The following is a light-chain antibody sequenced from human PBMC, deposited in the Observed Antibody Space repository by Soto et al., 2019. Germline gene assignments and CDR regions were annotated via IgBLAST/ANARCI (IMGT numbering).Light chain of an antibody. CDR2: GAS. V-gene: IGKV3-20*01. CDR3: QQYGSSPPYT. Sequence: EIVLTPSPGPVSLSPGERRPLPGRAIQSVSSSYLAWYQQKPGQAPRLLIYGASSRATGIPDRSSGSGSGTDFTLTISRLEPEDFAVYYCQQYGSSPPYTFGQGTRLEI. CDR1: QSVSSSY. J-gene: IGKJ5*01.